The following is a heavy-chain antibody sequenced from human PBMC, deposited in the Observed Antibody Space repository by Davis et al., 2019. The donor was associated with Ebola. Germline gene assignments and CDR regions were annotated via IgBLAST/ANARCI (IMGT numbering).Heavy chain of an antibody. CDR2: INSGSNTI. J-gene: IGHJ1*01. CDR1: GFAFRSFS. CDR3: TRGRTAYSSGASEH. Sequence: GESLKISCAASGFAFRSFSMNWVRQAPGKGLEWISFINSGSNTIYYADSVKGRFTISRDNANYSVYLQMNSLRDEDTAVYYCTRGRTAYSSGASEHWGQGTLVSVSS. D-gene: IGHD6-25*01. V-gene: IGHV3-48*02.